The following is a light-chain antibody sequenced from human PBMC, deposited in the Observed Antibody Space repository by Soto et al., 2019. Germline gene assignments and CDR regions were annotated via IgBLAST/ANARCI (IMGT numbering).Light chain of an antibody. CDR2: TTS. Sequence: DIQMTQSPSSLSASVGDRVTITRRPSQTIAMYVKWFQQKPGKAPKPLIYTTSSLHSWYPPRFSGSGSEKTFTHTISHLHPADSANYYGQQSFTTPYTSCRETKQEN. CDR1: QTIAMY. V-gene: IGKV1-39*01. CDR3: QQSFTTPYT. J-gene: IGKJ2*01.